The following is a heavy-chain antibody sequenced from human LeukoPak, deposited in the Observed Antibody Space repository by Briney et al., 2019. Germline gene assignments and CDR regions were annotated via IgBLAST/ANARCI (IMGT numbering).Heavy chain of an antibody. J-gene: IGHJ4*02. D-gene: IGHD3-10*01. CDR3: AREGRSPLDYYFDY. CDR1: GGSISSYY. CDR2: IYYSGST. Sequence: PSETLSLTCTVSGGSISSYYWSWIRQPPGKGLEWIGYIYYSGSTNYNPSLKSRVSISVDTSKNQFSLKLSSVTAADTAVYYCAREGRSPLDYYFDYWGQGTLVTVSS. V-gene: IGHV4-59*01.